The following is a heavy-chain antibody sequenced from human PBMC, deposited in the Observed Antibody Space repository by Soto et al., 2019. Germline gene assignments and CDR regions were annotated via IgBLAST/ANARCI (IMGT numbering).Heavy chain of an antibody. CDR3: TSIQLWPY. CDR1: GFTFSGSA. D-gene: IGHD5-18*01. V-gene: IGHV3-73*01. CDR2: IRSKANSYAT. Sequence: GESLKISCAASGFTFSGSAMHWVRQASGKGLEWVGRIRSKANSYATAYAASVKGRFTISRDDSKNTAYLQMNSLKTEDTAVYYCTSIQLWPYWGQGTLVTVS. J-gene: IGHJ4*02.